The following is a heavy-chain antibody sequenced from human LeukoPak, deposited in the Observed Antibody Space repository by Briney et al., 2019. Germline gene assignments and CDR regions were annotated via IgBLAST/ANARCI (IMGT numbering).Heavy chain of an antibody. CDR3: ARGIALPSGEGYFDP. Sequence: ASVKVSCKTSGYTFTGYYLHWVRQAPAQGLEWMGWINPNSGATNYAQKFQGRVTMTRDTSISTAYMEPSRLRSDDTAVYYCARGIALPSGEGYFDPWGQGTLVTVSS. CDR1: GYTFTGYY. D-gene: IGHD6-19*01. J-gene: IGHJ5*02. CDR2: INPNSGAT. V-gene: IGHV1-2*02.